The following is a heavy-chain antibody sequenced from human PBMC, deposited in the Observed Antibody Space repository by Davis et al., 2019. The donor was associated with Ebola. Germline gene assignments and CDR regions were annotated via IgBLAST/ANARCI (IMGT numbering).Heavy chain of an antibody. D-gene: IGHD3-16*02. CDR3: ARDRGPNMITFGGVIVESDWFDP. Sequence: ASVKVSCKASGYTFTGYYIHWVRQAPGQGLEWMGCINPNSGGTNYAQKFQGRVTMTRDTSISTAYMELSSLRSDDTAVYYCARDRGPNMITFGGVIVESDWFDPWGQGTLVTVSS. V-gene: IGHV1-2*02. CDR1: GYTFTGYY. J-gene: IGHJ5*02. CDR2: INPNSGGT.